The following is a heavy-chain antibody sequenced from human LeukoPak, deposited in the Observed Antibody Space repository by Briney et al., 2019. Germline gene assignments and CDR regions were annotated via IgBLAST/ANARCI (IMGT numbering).Heavy chain of an antibody. CDR1: GGSFSGCY. J-gene: IGHJ5*02. Sequence: SETLSLTCAVYGGSFSGCYWSWIRQPPGKGLEWIGEINHSGSTNYNPSLKSRVTISVDTSKNQFSLKLSSVTAADTAVYYCARGRFWQQLVPANWFDPWGQGTLVTVSS. D-gene: IGHD6-13*01. V-gene: IGHV4-34*01. CDR3: ARGRFWQQLVPANWFDP. CDR2: INHSGST.